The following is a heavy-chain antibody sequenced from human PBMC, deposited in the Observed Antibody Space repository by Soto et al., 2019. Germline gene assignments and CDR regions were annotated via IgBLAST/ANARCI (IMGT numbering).Heavy chain of an antibody. CDR3: ARYDYGDYLFSD. J-gene: IGHJ4*02. D-gene: IGHD4-17*01. CDR2: ISSGSSYI. CDR1: GFTFSSYS. V-gene: IGHV3-21*01. Sequence: EVQLVESGGGLVKPGGSLRLSCAASGFTFSSYSMNWVRQAPGKGLAWVSSISSGSSYIYYADSVKGRFTISRDNAKNSLYLQMNSLRAEDTAVYYCARYDYGDYLFSDWGQGTLVTVSS.